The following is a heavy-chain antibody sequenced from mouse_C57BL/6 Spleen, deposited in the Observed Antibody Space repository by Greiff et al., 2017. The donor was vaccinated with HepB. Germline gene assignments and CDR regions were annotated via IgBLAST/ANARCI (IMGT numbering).Heavy chain of an antibody. CDR1: GYTFTSYW. Sequence: QVQLQQPGAELVRPGSSVKLSCKASGYTFTSYWMHWVKQRPIQGLEWIGNIDPSDSETHYNQKFKDKATLTVDKSSSTAYMQLSSLTSEDSAVYYCASDYYGHYAMDYWGQGTSVTVSS. V-gene: IGHV1-52*01. CDR3: ASDYYGHYAMDY. J-gene: IGHJ4*01. CDR2: IDPSDSET. D-gene: IGHD1-1*01.